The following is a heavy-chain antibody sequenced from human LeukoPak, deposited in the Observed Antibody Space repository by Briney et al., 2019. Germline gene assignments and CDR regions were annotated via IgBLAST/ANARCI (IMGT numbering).Heavy chain of an antibody. CDR2: IYPGDSDT. Sequence: GESLEISCKGSGYTFTSHWIGWVRQMPGKGLEWMGIIYPGDSDTRYSPSFEGQVTISADKSINTAYLQWSSLKASDTAMYFCARRRAVAVDWGQGTLVTVSS. CDR1: GYTFTSHW. CDR3: ARRRAVAVD. J-gene: IGHJ1*01. V-gene: IGHV5-51*01. D-gene: IGHD6-19*01.